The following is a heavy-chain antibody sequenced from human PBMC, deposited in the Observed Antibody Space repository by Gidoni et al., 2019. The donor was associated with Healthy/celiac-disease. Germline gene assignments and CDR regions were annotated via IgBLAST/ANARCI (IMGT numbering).Heavy chain of an antibody. D-gene: IGHD3-22*01. J-gene: IGHJ4*02. CDR1: GFTVSSNY. Sequence: EVQLVESGGGLVQPGGSLRLSCAASGFTVSSNYMSWVRQAPGKGLEWVSVIYSGGSTYYADSVKGRFTISRDNSKNTLYLQMNSLRAEDTAVYYCARERYYYDSSGYHFDYWGQGTLVTVSS. CDR3: ARERYYYDSSGYHFDY. V-gene: IGHV3-66*01. CDR2: IYSGGST.